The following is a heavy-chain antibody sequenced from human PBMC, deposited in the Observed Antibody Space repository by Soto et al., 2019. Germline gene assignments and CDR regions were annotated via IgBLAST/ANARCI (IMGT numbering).Heavy chain of an antibody. V-gene: IGHV1-69*13. CDR3: ARGRGATSSYYCGMDV. D-gene: IGHD1-26*01. Sequence: ASVKVSCKASGGTFSSYAISWVRQAPAQGLEWMGGIIPIFGTANYAQKFQGRVTITADESTSTAYMELSSLRSEDTAVYYCARGRGATSSYYCGMDVWGQGTTVTVSS. CDR2: IIPIFGTA. CDR1: GGTFSSYA. J-gene: IGHJ6*02.